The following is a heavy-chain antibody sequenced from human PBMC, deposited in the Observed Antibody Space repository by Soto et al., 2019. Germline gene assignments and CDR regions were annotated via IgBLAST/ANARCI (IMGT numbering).Heavy chain of an antibody. CDR3: AREISTTGPHFNS. D-gene: IGHD1-1*01. J-gene: IGHJ4*02. V-gene: IGHV3-23*01. Sequence: EVQLLDSGGGLVQPGGSLRLSCAASGFTFSNYPMTWVSQAPGEGLDWVSTIGEDGGNTYHADTVKGRFTISRDNSENTVYLQMNSLRVEDTAFYYCAREISTTGPHFNSWGLGILVTVSS. CDR1: GFTFSNYP. CDR2: IGEDGGNT.